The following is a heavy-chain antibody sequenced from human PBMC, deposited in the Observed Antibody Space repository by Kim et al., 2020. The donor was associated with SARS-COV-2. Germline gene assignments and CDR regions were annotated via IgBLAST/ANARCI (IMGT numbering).Heavy chain of an antibody. CDR3: ARAGWSSSWYPVAFFDY. Sequence: SETLSLTCAVYGGSFSGYYWSWIRQPPGKGLEWIGEINHSGSTNYNPSLKSRVTISVDTSKNQFSLKLSSVTAADTAVYYCARAGWSSSWYPVAFFDYWGQGTLVTVSS. J-gene: IGHJ4*02. CDR1: GGSFSGYY. V-gene: IGHV4-34*01. D-gene: IGHD6-13*01. CDR2: INHSGST.